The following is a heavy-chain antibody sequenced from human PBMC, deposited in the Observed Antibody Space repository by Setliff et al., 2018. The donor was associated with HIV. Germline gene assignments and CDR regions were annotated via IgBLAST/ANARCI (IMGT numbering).Heavy chain of an antibody. Sequence: GGSLRLSCAASGFTFSNYWMNWVRQAPGKGLVWVSRINNDGSSRTYADSGKVRFTIYRDNAKNTLYLQMYNLRGEDTAVYYCAPGHLWFDSWGQGTLVTV. CDR2: INNDGSSR. J-gene: IGHJ5*01. CDR3: APGHLWFDS. V-gene: IGHV3-74*03. CDR1: GFTFSNYW. D-gene: IGHD2-8*01.